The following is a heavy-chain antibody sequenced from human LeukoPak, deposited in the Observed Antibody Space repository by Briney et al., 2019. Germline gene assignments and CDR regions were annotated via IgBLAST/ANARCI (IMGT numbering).Heavy chain of an antibody. D-gene: IGHD3-10*01. V-gene: IGHV3-9*01. CDR2: ISWNSGSI. CDR3: AKETDRGYFDY. CDR1: GFTFDDYA. J-gene: IGHJ4*02. Sequence: HPGGSLRLSCAASGFTFDDYAMHWVRQAPGKGLEWVSGISWNSGSIGYADSVKGRFTISRDNAKNSLYLQMNSLRAEDTALYYCAKETDRGYFDYWGQGTLVTVSS.